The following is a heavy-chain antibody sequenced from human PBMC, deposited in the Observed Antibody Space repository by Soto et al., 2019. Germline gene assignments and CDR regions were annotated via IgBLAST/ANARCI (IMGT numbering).Heavy chain of an antibody. Sequence: PGGSLRLSCTTSGFSFRNYAMHWVRQAPGKGLEWVAVIWYDGSKKYYADSVTGRFTASRDNSKNMMFLQMNSLRAEDTAVYYCARGGERWLQKALDYWGQGTLVTVSS. J-gene: IGHJ4*02. D-gene: IGHD5-12*01. CDR1: GFSFRNYA. CDR3: ARGGERWLQKALDY. CDR2: IWYDGSKK. V-gene: IGHV3-33*01.